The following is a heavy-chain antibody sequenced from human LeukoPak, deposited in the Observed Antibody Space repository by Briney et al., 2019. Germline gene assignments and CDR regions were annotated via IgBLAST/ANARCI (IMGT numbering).Heavy chain of an antibody. CDR2: TYYRSKWYN. D-gene: IGHD2-15*01. CDR1: GDSVSSNSAA. Sequence: SQTPSLTCAISGDSVSSNSAAWNWIRQSPSRGLEWLGRTYYRSKWYNDYAVSVKSRITINPDTSKNQFSLQLNSVTPEDTAVYYCARARGYCSGGSCYSSWFDPWGQGTLVTVSS. CDR3: ARARGYCSGGSCYSSWFDP. J-gene: IGHJ5*02. V-gene: IGHV6-1*01.